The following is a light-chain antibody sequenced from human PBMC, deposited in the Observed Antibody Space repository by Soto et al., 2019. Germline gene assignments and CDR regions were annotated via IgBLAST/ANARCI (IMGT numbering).Light chain of an antibody. V-gene: IGKV3-20*01. J-gene: IGKJ2*01. CDR2: AAS. Sequence: EIVLTQSPGTLSLSPGERATLSCRASQSVSSSYLAWYQQKPGQAPRLLIYAASSRATGIPDRFSGSGSGTDFTFTISRLEPEDFAVYYCQQYGSSLYTFGPGTKLEI. CDR1: QSVSSSY. CDR3: QQYGSSLYT.